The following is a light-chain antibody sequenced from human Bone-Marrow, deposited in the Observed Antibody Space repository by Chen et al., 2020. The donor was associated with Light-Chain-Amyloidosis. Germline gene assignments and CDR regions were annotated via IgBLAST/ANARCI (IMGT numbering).Light chain of an antibody. CDR3: LLFRSVEKVWV. V-gene: IGLV7-43*01. Sequence: QTVVPQEPSLTVPPGGTVTLTCGSSAGPGTSDSHANWFQQKPGQTPRALIYDTINKHSWTHARLAGLLRGGKAALTLAGVQPDDEADYYCLLFRSVEKVWVFGGGTRLTVL. CDR2: DTI. CDR1: AGPGTSDSH. J-gene: IGLJ3*02.